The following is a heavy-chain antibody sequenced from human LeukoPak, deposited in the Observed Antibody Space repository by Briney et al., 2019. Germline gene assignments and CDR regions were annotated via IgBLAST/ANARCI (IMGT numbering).Heavy chain of an antibody. D-gene: IGHD6-6*01. J-gene: IGHJ6*02. Sequence: SETLSLTCAVYGGSFSGYYWSWIRQPPGKGLEWIGEINHSGSTNYNPSLKSRVTISVDKSKNQFSLKLSSVTAADTAVYYCARDGVSSSFAGPYYYYYGMDVWGQGTTVTVSS. CDR3: ARDGVSSSFAGPYYYYYGMDV. CDR2: INHSGST. CDR1: GGSFSGYY. V-gene: IGHV4-34*01.